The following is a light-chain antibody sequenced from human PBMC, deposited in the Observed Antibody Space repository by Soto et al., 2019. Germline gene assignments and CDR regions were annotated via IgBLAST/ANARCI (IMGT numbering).Light chain of an antibody. V-gene: IGKV1-9*01. CDR3: QQLNSYPIT. J-gene: IGKJ1*01. CDR2: AAS. Sequence: DIQLTQSPSFLSASVGDRVTITCRASQGISSYLAWYQQKPGKAPKLLIYAASTLQSEVPSRFSGSGSGTEFTLTISSLQPEDFATYYCQQLNSYPITFGQGTKVEIK. CDR1: QGISSY.